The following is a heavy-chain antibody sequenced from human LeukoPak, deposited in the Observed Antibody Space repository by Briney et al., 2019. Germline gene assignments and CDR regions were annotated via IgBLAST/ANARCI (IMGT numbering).Heavy chain of an antibody. CDR2: IKQDSTEK. CDR1: GFIFTNFW. CDR3: ARDCSRISCYADY. J-gene: IGHJ4*02. D-gene: IGHD2-2*01. Sequence: GGSLRLSCAASGFIFTNFWMSWVRQAPGKGLELVANIKQDSTEKYYVDSVKGRFIISRDNAKNSLYLQMNSLRAEDTAVYYCARDCSRISCYADYWGQGALVTVSS. V-gene: IGHV3-7*01.